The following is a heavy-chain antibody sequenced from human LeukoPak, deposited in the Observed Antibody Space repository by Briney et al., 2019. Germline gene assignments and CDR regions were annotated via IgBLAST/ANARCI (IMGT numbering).Heavy chain of an antibody. CDR2: IYYSGST. D-gene: IGHD3-22*01. CDR3: ARLRGSGYYDSSGSLWDFDY. Sequence: SETLSLNCTVSGGSISSSSYYWGWIRQPPGKGLEWIGSIYYSGSTYYNPSLKSRVTISVDTSKNQFSLKLSSVTAADTAVYYCARLRGSGYYDSSGSLWDFDYWGQGTLVTVSS. CDR1: GGSISSSSYY. V-gene: IGHV4-39*01. J-gene: IGHJ4*02.